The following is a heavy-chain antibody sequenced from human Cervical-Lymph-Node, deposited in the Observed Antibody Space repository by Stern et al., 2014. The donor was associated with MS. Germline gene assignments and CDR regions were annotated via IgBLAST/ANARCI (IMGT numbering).Heavy chain of an antibody. J-gene: IGHJ4*02. V-gene: IGHV3-30*18. CDR3: AKDRGSGWSFDY. D-gene: IGHD6-19*01. Sequence: QVQLVESGGGVVQPGRSLRLSCAASGFTFSSYGMHWVRQAPGKGLEWVAVISYDGSNNYYAESVKGCFTTYRDNYAKTVDLQLNSLRAEDTAVYYCAKDRGSGWSFDYWGQGTLVTVSS. CDR2: ISYDGSNN. CDR1: GFTFSSYG.